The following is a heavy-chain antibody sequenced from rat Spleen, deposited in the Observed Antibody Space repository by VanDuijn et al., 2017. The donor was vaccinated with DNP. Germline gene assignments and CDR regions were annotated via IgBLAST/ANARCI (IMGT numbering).Heavy chain of an antibody. CDR3: ARHPYYSSYPSYVMDA. CDR1: GFNFNDYW. CDR2: INKDSSTI. D-gene: IGHD1-2*01. J-gene: IGHJ4*01. Sequence: EVKLVESGGGLVQPGRSLQLSCAASGFNFNDYWMGWVRQAPGKGLEWIGQINKDSSTINYIPSLKEKITISRDNVQNTLYLQMSKVGSEDTAIYYCARHPYYSSYPSYVMDAWGQGASVTVSS. V-gene: IGHV4-2*01.